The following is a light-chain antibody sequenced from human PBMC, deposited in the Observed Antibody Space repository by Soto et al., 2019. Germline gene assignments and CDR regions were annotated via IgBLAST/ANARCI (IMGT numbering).Light chain of an antibody. CDR1: QSVSSN. J-gene: IGKJ3*01. V-gene: IGKV3-15*01. CDR2: GAS. Sequence: EIVMTQSPGTLSVSPGERAILSCRASQSVSSNLAWYQQKPGQTPRPLIYGASTRATGIPARFSGSGSGTEFTLTISSLQSEDFAVYYCQQYNNWPPFTFGPGTKVDIK. CDR3: QQYNNWPPFT.